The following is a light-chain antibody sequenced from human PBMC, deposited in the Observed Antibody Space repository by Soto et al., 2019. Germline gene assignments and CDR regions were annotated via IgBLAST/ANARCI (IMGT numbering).Light chain of an antibody. V-gene: IGLV2-8*01. Sequence: QSVLTQPPSASGSLGQSVTISCTGTSSDVGGYNYVSWYQQHPGKAPKLMIYEVSKRPSGVPEPFSGSKSGNTASLTVSGLQAEDESDYYCSSYAGRNVPYVYRTGTKLTVL. CDR1: SSDVGGYNY. CDR3: SSYAGRNVPYV. J-gene: IGLJ1*01. CDR2: EVS.